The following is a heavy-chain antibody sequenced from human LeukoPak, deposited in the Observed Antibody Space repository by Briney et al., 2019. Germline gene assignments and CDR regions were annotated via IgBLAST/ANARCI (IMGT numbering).Heavy chain of an antibody. J-gene: IGHJ3*02. D-gene: IGHD3-22*01. CDR3: ARDNFHDSSGYYPDAFDI. CDR1: GYTFTSYG. V-gene: IGHV1-18*01. Sequence: GASVKVSCKASGYTFTSYGISWVRQAPGQGLKWMGWISAYNGNTNYAQKFQGRATVTTDTSTSTAYMELKSLRSDDTALYYCARDNFHDSSGYYPDAFDIWGQGTMVSVSS. CDR2: ISAYNGNT.